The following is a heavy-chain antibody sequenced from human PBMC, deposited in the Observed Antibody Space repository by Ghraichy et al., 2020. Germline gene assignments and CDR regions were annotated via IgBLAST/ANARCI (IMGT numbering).Heavy chain of an antibody. CDR1: GGSFSGYY. J-gene: IGHJ4*02. CDR2: INHGGTT. Sequence: SETLSLTCAVYGGSFSGYYWSWIRQPPGKGLEWIGEINHGGTTNYNPSLQSRVTLSLDTSENQFSLKLTSVTAADTELYFCARAYRCVGRRCSTWASWGQVTLGTVSS. D-gene: IGHD2-8*01. V-gene: IGHV4-34*01. CDR3: ARAYRCVGRRCSTWAS.